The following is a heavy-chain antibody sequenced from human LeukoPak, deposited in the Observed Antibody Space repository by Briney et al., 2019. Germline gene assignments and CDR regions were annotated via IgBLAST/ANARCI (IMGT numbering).Heavy chain of an antibody. D-gene: IGHD6-13*01. J-gene: IGHJ6*03. V-gene: IGHV3-23*01. CDR3: VRDPSYGSSWYYYMDV. CDR2: ISGSGGST. Sequence: PGGSLRLSCAASGFTFSSYAMSWVRQAPGKGLEWVSVISGSGGSTYYADSVKGRFTISRDNSKNSLYLQMDSLRVEDTAVYYCVRDPSYGSSWYYYMDVWGKGTTVTVSS. CDR1: GFTFSSYA.